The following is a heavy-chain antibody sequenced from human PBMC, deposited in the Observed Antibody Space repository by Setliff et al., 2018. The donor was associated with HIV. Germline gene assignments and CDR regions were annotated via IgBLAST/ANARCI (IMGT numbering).Heavy chain of an antibody. CDR1: GFSISDFW. Sequence: GGSLRLSCAASGFSISDFWMSWVRQAPGKGLERVANIKEDGSEQYYMDSVKGRFTISRDNAKNSLYLQMRSLRAEDTAVYYCARDVAVASFFNYWGKGPLVTVSS. CDR3: ARDVAVASFFNY. J-gene: IGHJ4*02. V-gene: IGHV3-7*05. CDR2: IKEDGSEQ. D-gene: IGHD6-19*01.